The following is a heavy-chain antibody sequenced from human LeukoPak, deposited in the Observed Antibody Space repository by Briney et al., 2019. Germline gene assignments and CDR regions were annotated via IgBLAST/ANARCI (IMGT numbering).Heavy chain of an antibody. V-gene: IGHV1-69*06. Sequence: SVKVSCKPSGGTFSSYAISWVRQAPGQGLEWMGRIIPIFGTANYAQKFQGRVTITADKSTSTAYMELSSLRSEDTAVYYCARGGIGIAARVDYWGQGTLVTVSS. D-gene: IGHD6-6*01. CDR3: ARGGIGIAARVDY. J-gene: IGHJ4*02. CDR2: IIPIFGTA. CDR1: GGTFSSYA.